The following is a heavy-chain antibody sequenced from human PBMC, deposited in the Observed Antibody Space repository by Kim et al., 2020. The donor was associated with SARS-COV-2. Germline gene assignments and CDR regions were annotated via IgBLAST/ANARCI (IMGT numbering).Heavy chain of an antibody. J-gene: IGHJ4*02. CDR3: ARATAAGPYYFDY. V-gene: IGHV4-59*01. Sequence: SETLSLTCTVSGGSISSYYWSWIRQPPGKGLEWIGYIYYSGSTNYNPSLKSRVTISVDTSKNQFSLKLSSVTAADTAVYYCARATAAGPYYFDYWGQGTLVTVSS. D-gene: IGHD6-13*01. CDR2: IYYSGST. CDR1: GGSISSYY.